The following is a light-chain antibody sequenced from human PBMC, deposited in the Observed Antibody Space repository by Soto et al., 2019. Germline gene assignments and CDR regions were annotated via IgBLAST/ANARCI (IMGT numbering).Light chain of an antibody. Sequence: DIQMTQSPSSLSASVGDRVTITCRASQGISNYLAWYQQKPGKVPKLLIYAASTLQSGVPSRFSGSGSGTDFPLTISSLQPEDVATYYCQEYNSASFTFGPWTKVDIK. CDR2: AAS. CDR1: QGISNY. V-gene: IGKV1-27*01. CDR3: QEYNSASFT. J-gene: IGKJ3*01.